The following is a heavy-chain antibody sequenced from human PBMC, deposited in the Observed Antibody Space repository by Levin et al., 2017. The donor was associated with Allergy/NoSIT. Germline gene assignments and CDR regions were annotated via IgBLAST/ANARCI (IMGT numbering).Heavy chain of an antibody. CDR1: GGSISSSSYY. CDR2: IYYSGST. D-gene: IGHD5-12*01. V-gene: IGHV4-39*01. J-gene: IGHJ4*02. CDR3: AGSSGYAEPRIFDY. Sequence: PSETLSLTCTVSGGSISSSSYYWGWIRQPPGKGLEWIGSIYYSGSTYYNPSLKSRVTISVDTSKNQFSLKLSSVTAADTAVYYCAGSSGYAEPRIFDYWGQGTLVTVSS.